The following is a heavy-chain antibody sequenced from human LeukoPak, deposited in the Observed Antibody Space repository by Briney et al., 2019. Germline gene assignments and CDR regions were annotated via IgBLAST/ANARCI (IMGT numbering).Heavy chain of an antibody. D-gene: IGHD3-9*01. Sequence: GESLKISCKGSGYSFTSYWISWVRQMPGKGLEWMGRIDPSDSYTNYSPSFQGHVTFSADKSISTAYLQWSSLKASDTAMYYCARHEGYDILTGYYRSLDFDYWGQGTLVTVSS. CDR3: ARHEGYDILTGYYRSLDFDY. V-gene: IGHV5-10-1*01. J-gene: IGHJ4*02. CDR2: IDPSDSYT. CDR1: GYSFTSYW.